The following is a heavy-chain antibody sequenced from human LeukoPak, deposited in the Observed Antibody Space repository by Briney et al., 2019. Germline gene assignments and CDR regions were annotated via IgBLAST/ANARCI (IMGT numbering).Heavy chain of an antibody. V-gene: IGHV3-23*01. Sequence: GGSLRLSCAASGFTFHNYAMTWVRQAPGKGLEWVSGISGSGYSTYYADSVKGRFTISRDVSKNTLFMQMNSLRVEDTAVYYCARDSQRWGNFDSWGQGTLVSVSS. CDR2: ISGSGYST. CDR3: ARDSQRWGNFDS. J-gene: IGHJ4*02. CDR1: GFTFHNYA. D-gene: IGHD5-24*01.